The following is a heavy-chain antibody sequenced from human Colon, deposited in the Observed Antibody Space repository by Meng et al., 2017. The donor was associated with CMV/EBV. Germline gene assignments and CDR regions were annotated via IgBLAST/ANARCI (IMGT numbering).Heavy chain of an antibody. J-gene: IGHJ4*02. CDR2: MNPNSGDT. CDR3: ATLSIYDSTISDF. V-gene: IGHV1-2*02. D-gene: IGHD5/OR15-5a*01. Sequence: KPSGYPFTIHYIPWVRQAPGRELEWMGWMNPNSGDTNYAQKFQDRVEMTKNTTVNTAYLDLTSLRSADTAVYYCATLSIYDSTISDFWGQGTLVTVSS. CDR1: GYPFTIHY.